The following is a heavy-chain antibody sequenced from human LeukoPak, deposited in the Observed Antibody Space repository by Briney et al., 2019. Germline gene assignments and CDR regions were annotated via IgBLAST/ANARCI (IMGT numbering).Heavy chain of an antibody. CDR2: MYYSGST. Sequence: SETLSLTCTVSGGSISSDYWSWIRQPPGKGLEWIGYMYYSGSTNYNPSLKSRVTISVDTSKNQFSLRLSSVTAADTAVYYCARGPLYGSGNYYFDSWGQGTLVTVPS. D-gene: IGHD3-10*01. CDR3: ARGPLYGSGNYYFDS. CDR1: GGSISSDY. V-gene: IGHV4-59*08. J-gene: IGHJ5*01.